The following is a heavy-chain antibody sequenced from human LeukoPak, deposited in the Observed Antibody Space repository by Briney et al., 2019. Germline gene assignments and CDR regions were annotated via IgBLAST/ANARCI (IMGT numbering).Heavy chain of an antibody. Sequence: PSETLSLTCAVYGGSFSGYYWCWIRQPPGKGLEWIGEINHSGSTNYNPSLKSRVTISVDTSKNQFSLKLSSVTAANTAVYYCARVRSSSPPARCYFDYWGQGTLVTVSS. D-gene: IGHD6-6*01. CDR2: INHSGST. CDR3: ARVRSSSPPARCYFDY. CDR1: GGSFSGYY. V-gene: IGHV4-34*01. J-gene: IGHJ4*02.